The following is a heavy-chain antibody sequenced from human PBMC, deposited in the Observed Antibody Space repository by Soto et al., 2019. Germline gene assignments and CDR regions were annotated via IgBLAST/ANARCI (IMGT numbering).Heavy chain of an antibody. CDR2: INPNSGDT. D-gene: IGHD2-2*01. V-gene: IGHV1-2*02. CDR1: GYIFTGYY. J-gene: IGHJ5*01. CDR3: ARPYCTSNSCHNLFDS. Sequence: GASVKVSCKASGYIFTGYYINWVRQAPGQGLEWMGWINPNSGDTNYAQKFQGRVTMPTDTSISTAYMELSRLTSDDTAVYYCARPYCTSNSCHNLFDSWGQGTLVTVSS.